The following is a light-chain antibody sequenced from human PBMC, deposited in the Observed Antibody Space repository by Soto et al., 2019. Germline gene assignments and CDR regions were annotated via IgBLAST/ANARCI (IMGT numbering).Light chain of an antibody. CDR2: EVS. J-gene: IGLJ3*02. Sequence: QSALTQPASVSGSPGQSITISCTGTSSDVGGYNYVSWYQQHPGKAPKLIIYEVSNRPSGVSTRFSGYKSGNTASLTISGLQAEDEADYHCSSFTIGRTPAWVFGGGTKVTVL. V-gene: IGLV2-14*01. CDR1: SSDVGGYNY. CDR3: SSFTIGRTPAWV.